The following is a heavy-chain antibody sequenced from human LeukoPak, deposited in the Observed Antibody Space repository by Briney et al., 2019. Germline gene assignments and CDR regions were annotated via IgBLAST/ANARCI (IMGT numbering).Heavy chain of an antibody. CDR1: GFTFDDYA. V-gene: IGHV3-9*01. CDR3: AKDLYYYDSSGYYDY. J-gene: IGHJ4*02. D-gene: IGHD3-22*01. Sequence: GRSLRLSCAASGFTFDDYAMHWVRQAPGKGLEWVSGISWNSGSIVYADSVKGRFTISRDNAKNSLYLQMNSLRAEDTALYYCAKDLYYYDSSGYYDYWGQGTLVTVSS. CDR2: ISWNSGSI.